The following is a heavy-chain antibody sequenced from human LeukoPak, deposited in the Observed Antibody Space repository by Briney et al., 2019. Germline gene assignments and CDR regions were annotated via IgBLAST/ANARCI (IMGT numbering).Heavy chain of an antibody. CDR3: AGGYSYGRGVDY. CDR2: ISSSGVST. J-gene: IGHJ4*02. V-gene: IGHV3-23*01. CDR1: GFTFSSYA. D-gene: IGHD5-18*01. Sequence: GGSLRLSCAASGFTFSSYAMRWVRQIPGKGLEWVSAISSSGVSTYYADSVKGRFTISRDNAKNSLYLQMNSLRAEDTAVYYCAGGYSYGRGVDYWGQGTLVTVSS.